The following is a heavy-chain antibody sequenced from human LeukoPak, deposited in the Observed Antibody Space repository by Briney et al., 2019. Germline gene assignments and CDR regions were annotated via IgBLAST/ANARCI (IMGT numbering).Heavy chain of an antibody. Sequence: PGGSLRLSCAASGFPFHDHDMYWVRQTPGKGVEWVALISHGGGKEHYAESVKGRFTISRDNSRNTVYLQMSSLRSDDTAIYYCAKTLDGFWPQFDFWGQGTLLTVSS. CDR3: AKTLDGFWPQFDF. CDR2: ISHGGGKE. V-gene: IGHV3-30*18. D-gene: IGHD5-24*01. CDR1: GFPFHDHD. J-gene: IGHJ4*02.